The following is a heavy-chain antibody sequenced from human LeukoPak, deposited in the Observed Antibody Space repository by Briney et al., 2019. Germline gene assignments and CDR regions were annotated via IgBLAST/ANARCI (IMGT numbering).Heavy chain of an antibody. CDR1: GFTFDDYA. CDR3: AKAPHTDYDILTYGMDV. J-gene: IGHJ6*02. CDR2: ISWNSGSI. D-gene: IGHD3-9*01. Sequence: PGRSLRLSCAASGFTFDDYAMHWVRQAPGKGLEWVSGISWNSGSIGYADSVKGRFTISRDNAKNSLYLQMNSLRAEDTALYYRAKAPHTDYDILTYGMDVWGQGTTVTVSS. V-gene: IGHV3-9*01.